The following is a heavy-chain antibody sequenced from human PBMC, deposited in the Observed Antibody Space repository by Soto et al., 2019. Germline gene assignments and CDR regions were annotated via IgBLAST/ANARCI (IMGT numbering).Heavy chain of an antibody. V-gene: IGHV3-15*01. D-gene: IGHD3-22*01. J-gene: IGHJ4*02. CDR1: GFTFSNAW. Sequence: GGSLRLSCAASGFTFSNAWMSWVRQAPGKGLEWVGRIKSKTDGGTTDYAAPVKGRFTISRDDSKNTLYLQMNSLKTEDTAVYYCTTDKWTVYYDSSGYPYWGQGTLVTVSS. CDR3: TTDKWTVYYDSSGYPY. CDR2: IKSKTDGGTT.